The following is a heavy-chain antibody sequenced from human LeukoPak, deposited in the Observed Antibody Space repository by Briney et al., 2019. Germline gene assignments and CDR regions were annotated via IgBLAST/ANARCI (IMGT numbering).Heavy chain of an antibody. Sequence: GSLKISCKVSGYTFTTYWIGWVRQMPGKGLEWMGIIYPADSDTRYSPSFQGQVTISVDKSISTAYLQWSSLKASDTAIYYCAGRGTGTTLAFDYWGQGTLVTVSS. CDR3: AGRGTGTTLAFDY. V-gene: IGHV5-51*01. CDR1: GYTFTTYW. D-gene: IGHD1-1*01. CDR2: IYPADSDT. J-gene: IGHJ4*02.